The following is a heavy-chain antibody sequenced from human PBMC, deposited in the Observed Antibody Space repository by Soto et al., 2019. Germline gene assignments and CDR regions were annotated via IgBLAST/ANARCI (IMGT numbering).Heavy chain of an antibody. J-gene: IGHJ3*02. CDR1: GGTFSSYT. D-gene: IGHD3-10*01. V-gene: IGHV1-69*02. CDR3: ARHRDYYGSGWGAFDI. CDR2: IIPILGIA. Sequence: QVQLVQSGAEVKKPGSSVKVSCKASGGTFSSYTISWVRQAPGQGLEWMGRIIPILGIANDAQKFQGRVTITADKSTSTAYMELSSLRSENTAVYYCARHRDYYGSGWGAFDIWGQGTMFTVSS.